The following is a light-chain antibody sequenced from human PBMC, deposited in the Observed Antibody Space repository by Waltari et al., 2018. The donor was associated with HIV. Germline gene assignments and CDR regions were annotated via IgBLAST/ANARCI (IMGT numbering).Light chain of an antibody. CDR2: AAS. J-gene: IGKJ4*01. CDR3: QQYYNSPLT. CDR1: PGISNF. V-gene: IGKV1-8*01. Sequence: IRMTQSPSSFSASKGDRVNITCQASPGISNFLAWYQQKPGKAPKLLISAASTLQSGVPSRCSGSGSGTDFTLTISCLQSEDFATYYCQQYYNSPLTFGGGTKVDIK.